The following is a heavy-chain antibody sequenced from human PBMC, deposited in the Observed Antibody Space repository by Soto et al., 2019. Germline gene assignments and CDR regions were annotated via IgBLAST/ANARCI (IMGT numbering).Heavy chain of an antibody. D-gene: IGHD3-9*01. CDR3: ATEDYDILTGYYLGY. J-gene: IGHJ4*02. CDR1: GFTFSSYA. CDR2: ISGSGGST. Sequence: GGSLRLSCAASGFTFSSYAMSWVRQAPGKGLEWVSAISGSGGSTYYADSVKGRFTISRDNSKNTLYLQMNSLRAEDTAVYYCATEDYDILTGYYLGYWGQGTLVTVSS. V-gene: IGHV3-23*01.